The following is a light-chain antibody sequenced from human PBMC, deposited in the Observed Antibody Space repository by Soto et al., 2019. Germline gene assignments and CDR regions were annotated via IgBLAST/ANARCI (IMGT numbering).Light chain of an antibody. CDR3: QCYDSSLSASAV. Sequence: QSVLTQPPSVSGAPGQRVTISCTGSSSNIGAGYDVHWYQQLPGTAPKLLIYGNSNRPSGVPDRFSGSKSGTSASLAITGLQAEDEADYDCQCYDSSLSASAVFGGGTQLTVL. CDR1: SSNIGAGYD. V-gene: IGLV1-40*01. CDR2: GNS. J-gene: IGLJ7*01.